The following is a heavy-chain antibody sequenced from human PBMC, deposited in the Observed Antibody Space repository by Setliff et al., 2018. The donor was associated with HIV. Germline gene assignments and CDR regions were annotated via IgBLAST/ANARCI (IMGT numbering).Heavy chain of an antibody. J-gene: IGHJ4*02. CDR1: GFTFSSYA. Sequence: GGSLRLSCAASGFTFSSYAMSWVRQAPGKGLEWVSSISGSGGRTYHADSVKGRFTISRDNSKNTLYVQMNSLRAEDTAVYYCARADYGDFVEYWGRGTLVTVSS. CDR2: ISGSGGRT. CDR3: ARADYGDFVEY. D-gene: IGHD4-17*01. V-gene: IGHV3-23*01.